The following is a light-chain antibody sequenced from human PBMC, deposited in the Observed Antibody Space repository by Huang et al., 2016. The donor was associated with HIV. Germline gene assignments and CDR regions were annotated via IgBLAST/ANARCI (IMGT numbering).Light chain of an antibody. CDR1: QSVSKY. CDR3: QQRSNWPPT. CDR2: DES. Sequence: EIVLTQSPATLSLSPGETASLSCRASQSVSKYLAWYQQKPGQPPMLLLYDESNRATGVPARFSGSGSGTDFTLTISSLEPEDFAVYYCQQRSNWPPTFGGGTKVEIK. J-gene: IGKJ4*01. V-gene: IGKV3-11*01.